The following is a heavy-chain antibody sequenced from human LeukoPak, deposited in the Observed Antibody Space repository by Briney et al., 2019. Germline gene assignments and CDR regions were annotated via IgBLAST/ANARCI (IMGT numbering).Heavy chain of an antibody. CDR3: VSSSGQQLIPYDY. V-gene: IGHV3-66*02. J-gene: IGHJ4*02. CDR2: IYGGGAA. CDR1: GINVSTNY. Sequence: SGGSLRLSCAASGINVSTNYMTWIRQAPGKGLEWVSLIYGGGAAYYAESVRGRFIISRDNSKNTLFLQMKSLRAEDTAVYYCVSSSGQQLIPYDYWGQGTHVAVSS. D-gene: IGHD6-13*01.